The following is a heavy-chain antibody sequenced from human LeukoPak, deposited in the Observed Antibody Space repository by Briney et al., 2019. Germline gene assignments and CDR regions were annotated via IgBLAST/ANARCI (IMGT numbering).Heavy chain of an antibody. J-gene: IGHJ6*03. CDR1: GFTFSSYW. CDR2: INSDGSST. D-gene: IGHD3-16*01. CDR3: ARMMDYYYYYYMDV. Sequence: RGSLRLSCAASGFTFSSYWMHWVRQAPGKGLVWVSRINSDGSSTSYADSVRGRFTISRDKAKNTLYLQMNSLRAEDTAVYYCARMMDYYYYYYMDVWGKGTTVTVSS. V-gene: IGHV3-74*01.